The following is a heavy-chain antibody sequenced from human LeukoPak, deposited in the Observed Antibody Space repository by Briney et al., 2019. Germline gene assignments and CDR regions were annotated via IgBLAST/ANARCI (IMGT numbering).Heavy chain of an antibody. J-gene: IGHJ4*02. Sequence: GGSLRLSCAASGFTISSSAMTWVRQAPGKGLEWVSGISGSGVTDYADSVKGRFTISRDNSKNTLYLQMNSLRVEDTAVYYCAKDLNWGGRWGQGTLVTVSS. V-gene: IGHV3-23*01. D-gene: IGHD7-27*01. CDR2: ISGSGVT. CDR1: GFTISSSA. CDR3: AKDLNWGGR.